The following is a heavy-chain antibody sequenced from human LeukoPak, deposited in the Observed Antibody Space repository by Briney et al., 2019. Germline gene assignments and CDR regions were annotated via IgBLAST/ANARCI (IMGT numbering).Heavy chain of an antibody. J-gene: IGHJ5*02. CDR2: MNPNSGNT. CDR1: GYTFTSYD. V-gene: IGHV1-8*01. D-gene: IGHD3-10*01. CDR3: ARGRGKGYYGSGSHNWFDP. Sequence: ASVKVSCKASGYTFTSYDINWVRQATGQGLEWMGWMNPNSGNTGYAQKFQGRVTMTRNTSISTAYMELSSLRSEDTAVYYCARGRGKGYYGSGSHNWFDPWGQGTLVTVSS.